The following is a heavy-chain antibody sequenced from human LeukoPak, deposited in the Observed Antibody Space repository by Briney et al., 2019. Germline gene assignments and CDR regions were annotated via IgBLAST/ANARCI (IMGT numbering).Heavy chain of an antibody. Sequence: PSETLSLTCTVSGGSISSGSYYWSWIRQPPGKGLEWIGYIYYSGSTNYNPSLKSRVTISVDTSKNQFSLKLSSVTAADTAVYYCAGVDDSSGYYPLAPFDYWGQGTLVTVSS. D-gene: IGHD3-22*01. J-gene: IGHJ4*02. CDR2: IYYSGST. CDR3: AGVDDSSGYYPLAPFDY. CDR1: GGSISSGSYY. V-gene: IGHV4-61*01.